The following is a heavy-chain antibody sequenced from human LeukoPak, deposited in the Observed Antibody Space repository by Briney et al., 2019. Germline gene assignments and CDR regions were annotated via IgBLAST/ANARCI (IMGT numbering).Heavy chain of an antibody. D-gene: IGHD3-16*01. Sequence: GGSLRLSCAASGFTLSSYWMHWVRQAPGKGLVWVSRINSDGSSTNYADSVKGRFTISRDNAKNTLHLQMNSLRAEDTAVYYCSGGSRFVDYWGQGTLVTVSS. V-gene: IGHV3-74*01. J-gene: IGHJ4*02. CDR3: SGGSRFVDY. CDR2: INSDGSST. CDR1: GFTLSSYW.